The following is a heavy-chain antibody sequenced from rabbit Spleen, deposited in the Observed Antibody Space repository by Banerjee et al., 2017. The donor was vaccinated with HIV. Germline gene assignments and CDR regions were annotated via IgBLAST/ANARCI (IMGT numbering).Heavy chain of an antibody. J-gene: IGHJ4*01. V-gene: IGHV1S45*01. CDR1: GLDLTVNFW. D-gene: IGHD4-2*01. Sequence: EESGGGLVQPEGSLTLTCKASGLDLTVNFWICWVRQAPGKGLEWIACIDVTKSGSTYYASWAKGRFTISKTSSTTVTLQMTSLTAADMATYFCARDSAGREDFNLWGPGTLVTVS. CDR2: IDVTKSGST. CDR3: ARDSAGREDFNL.